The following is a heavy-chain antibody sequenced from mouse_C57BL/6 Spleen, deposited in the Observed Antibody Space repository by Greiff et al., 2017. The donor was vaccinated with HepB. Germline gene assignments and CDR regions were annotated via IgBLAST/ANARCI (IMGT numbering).Heavy chain of an antibody. V-gene: IGHV5-12*01. D-gene: IGHD3-2*02. CDR3: ARHTGDSSGYFAY. CDR2: ISNGGGST. J-gene: IGHJ3*01. Sequence: EVHLVESGGGLVQPGGSLKLSCAASGFTFSDYYMYWVRQTPEKRLEWVAYISNGGGSTYYPDTVKGRFTISRDNAKNTLYLQMSRLKSEDTAMYYCARHTGDSSGYFAYWGQGTLVTVSA. CDR1: GFTFSDYY.